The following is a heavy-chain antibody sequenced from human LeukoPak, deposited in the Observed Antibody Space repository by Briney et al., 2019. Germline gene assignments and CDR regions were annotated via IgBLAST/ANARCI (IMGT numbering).Heavy chain of an antibody. CDR3: ARGGYYYDSSDVALFDY. CDR1: GFTFSSYW. D-gene: IGHD3-22*01. V-gene: IGHV3-7*03. CDR2: IKQDGSEK. Sequence: GGSLRLSYAASGFTFSSYWMSWVRQAPGKGLEWVANIKQDGSEKYYVDSVKGRFTISRDNAKNSLYLQMNSLRAEDTAVYYCARGGYYYDSSDVALFDYWGQGTLVTVSS. J-gene: IGHJ4*02.